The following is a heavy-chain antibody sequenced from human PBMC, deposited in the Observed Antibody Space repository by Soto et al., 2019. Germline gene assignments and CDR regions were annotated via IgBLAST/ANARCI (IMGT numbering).Heavy chain of an antibody. CDR1: GFTFSRYT. CDR3: ARDDEGGSDCDLGY. V-gene: IGHV3-30-3*01. D-gene: IGHD3-10*01. J-gene: IGHJ4*02. Sequence: QVQLVESGGGVVQPGRCLRLSCAASGFTFSRYTMHWVRQAPGKGLEWMAFISDDGNNKYYADSVKGQFTISRDNSKNTLYLQMNSLRTEDTAVYYCARDDEGGSDCDLGYWGQGTLVTVSS. CDR2: ISDDGNNK.